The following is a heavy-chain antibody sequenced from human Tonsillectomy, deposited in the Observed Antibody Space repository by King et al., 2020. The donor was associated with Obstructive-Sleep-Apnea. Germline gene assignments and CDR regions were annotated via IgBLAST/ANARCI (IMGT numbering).Heavy chain of an antibody. V-gene: IGHV1-18*04. J-gene: IGHJ4*02. D-gene: IGHD2-21*02. CDR3: ARDLAYCGGDCYSEFDY. CDR1: GYTFTSYG. CDR2: ISAYNGNT. Sequence: QLVQSGAEVKKPGASVKVSCKASGYTFTSYGISWVRQAPGQGLEWMGWISAYNGNTNYAQKLQGRVTMTTDTSTSTAYMELRSLRSDDTAGYYCARDLAYCGGDCYSEFDYWGQGTLVTVSS.